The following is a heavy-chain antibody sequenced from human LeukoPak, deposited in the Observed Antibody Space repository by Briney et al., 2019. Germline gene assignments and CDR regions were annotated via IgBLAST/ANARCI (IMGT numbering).Heavy chain of an antibody. J-gene: IGHJ4*02. D-gene: IGHD4-17*01. V-gene: IGHV3-23*01. CDR2: ISGSGGST. CDR3: AKDGSYGDYRSYFDY. CDR1: GFTFSSYA. Sequence: GGSLRLSCAASGFTFSSYAMSWVRQAPGKGLEWVSAISGSGGSTYYADSVKGRFTISRDNSKNTLYLQMNSLRAEDTAVYYCAKDGSYGDYRSYFDYLGQGTLVTVSS.